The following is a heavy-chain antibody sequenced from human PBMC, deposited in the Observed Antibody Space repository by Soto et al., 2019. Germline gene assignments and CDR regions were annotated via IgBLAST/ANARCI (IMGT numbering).Heavy chain of an antibody. CDR1: GGSFSGYY. J-gene: IGHJ4*02. Sequence: PSETLSLTCAVYGGSFSGYYWSWIRQPPGKGLEWIGEINHSGITNYNPSLKSRVTISVDTSKNQFSLKLSSVTAADTAVYYCAENSGYDSTYFDYWGQGTLVT. CDR3: AENSGYDSTYFDY. D-gene: IGHD5-12*01. CDR2: INHSGIT. V-gene: IGHV4-34*01.